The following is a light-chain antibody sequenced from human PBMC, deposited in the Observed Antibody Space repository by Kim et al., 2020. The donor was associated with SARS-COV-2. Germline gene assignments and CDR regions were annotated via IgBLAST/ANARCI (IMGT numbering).Light chain of an antibody. CDR3: AAWDDSLKGVV. CDR1: SSNTGGNT. Sequence: GQRVTISCTGSSSNTGGNTVTWYQQRPGTAPKVLIYRNDERPSGVPGRFSGSKSGTSASLAISGLQSEDEADYHCAAWDDSLKGVVFGGGTQLTVL. CDR2: RND. J-gene: IGLJ2*01. V-gene: IGLV1-44*01.